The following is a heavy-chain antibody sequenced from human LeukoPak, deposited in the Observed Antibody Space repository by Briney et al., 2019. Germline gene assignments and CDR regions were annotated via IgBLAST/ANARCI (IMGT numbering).Heavy chain of an antibody. CDR2: IYTSEST. CDR1: GGSISSSSYY. D-gene: IGHD3-10*01. V-gene: IGHV4-61*02. CDR3: ARGLWFGDENPPYFDY. Sequence: SQTLSLTCSVSGGSISSSSYYWSWIRQPAGKGLEWIGRIYTSESTNYNPSLKSRVTISVDTSRNQFSLKLSSVTAADTAVCYCARGLWFGDENPPYFDYWGQGILVTVSS. J-gene: IGHJ4*02.